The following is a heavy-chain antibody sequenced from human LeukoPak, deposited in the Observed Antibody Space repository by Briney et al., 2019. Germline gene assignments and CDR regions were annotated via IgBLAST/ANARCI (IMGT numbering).Heavy chain of an antibody. D-gene: IGHD2-15*01. CDR2: IFSGGGT. V-gene: IGHV3-66*01. Sequence: GGSLRLSCAASGFTVSSSYMNWVRQAPGKGLEWVSLIFSGGGTYYADSVKGRFTISRDNSKNTLFLQMNSLGAEDTAVYYCARGGVVYPDSFDIWGRGTMVTVSS. CDR1: GFTVSSSY. CDR3: ARGGVVYPDSFDI. J-gene: IGHJ3*02.